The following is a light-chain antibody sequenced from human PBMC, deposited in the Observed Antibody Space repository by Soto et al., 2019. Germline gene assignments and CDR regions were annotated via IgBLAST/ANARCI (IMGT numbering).Light chain of an antibody. CDR1: QSISSY. V-gene: IGKV1-17*01. CDR2: AAS. Sequence: DIQLTQSPSSLSASVVDRVTITCRASQSISSYLNWYQQKPGKAPKRLIYAASSLQSGVPSRFSGSGSGTEFTLTISSLQPEDFATYYCLQHNSYPWTFGQGTKVDI. CDR3: LQHNSYPWT. J-gene: IGKJ1*01.